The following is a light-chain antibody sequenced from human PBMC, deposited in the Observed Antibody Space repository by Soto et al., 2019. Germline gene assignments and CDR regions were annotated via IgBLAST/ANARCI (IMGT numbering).Light chain of an antibody. J-gene: IGKJ2*01. CDR1: QTITTL. CDR3: QQTSSTPPT. CDR2: AAS. V-gene: IGKV1-39*01. Sequence: DIQLTQSPSSLSASVGDTVTITCRASQTITTLLHWYQQTPGKAPALLIYAASRLQSGVPSRFSGSGSGTDFTLTISSLQPEDFGTYYCQQTSSTPPTFGQGTRLQIK.